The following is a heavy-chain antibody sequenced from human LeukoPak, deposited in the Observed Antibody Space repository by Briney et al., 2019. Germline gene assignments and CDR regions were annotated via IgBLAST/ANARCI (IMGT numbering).Heavy chain of an antibody. J-gene: IGHJ5*02. V-gene: IGHV4-39*07. Sequence: SETLSLTCTVSGGSIRSTSHYWGWIRQPPGKGLEWIASIHYSGSTNYNPSLKSRVTISVDTSKNQVSLKLSSVTAADTAVYYCARGNAVGNWFDPWGQGTLVTVSS. CDR1: GGSIRSTSHY. CDR3: ARGNAVGNWFDP. CDR2: IHYSGST. D-gene: IGHD4-23*01.